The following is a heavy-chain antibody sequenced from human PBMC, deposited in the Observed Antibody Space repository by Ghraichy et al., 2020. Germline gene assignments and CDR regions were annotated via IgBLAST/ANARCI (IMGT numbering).Heavy chain of an antibody. J-gene: IGHJ4*02. CDR1: GFTFSSYA. CDR3: AKGPGGYCSGGSCGTGG. V-gene: IGHV3-23*01. CDR2: ISGSGGST. D-gene: IGHD2-15*01. Sequence: LSLTCAASGFTFSSYAMSWVRQAPGKGLEWVSAISGSGGSTYYADSVKGRFTISRDNSKNTLYLQMNSLRAEDTAVYYCAKGPGGYCSGGSCGTGGWGQGTLVTVSS.